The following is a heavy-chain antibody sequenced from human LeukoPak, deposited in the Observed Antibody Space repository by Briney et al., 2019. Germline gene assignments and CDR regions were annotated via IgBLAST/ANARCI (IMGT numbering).Heavy chain of an antibody. D-gene: IGHD3-22*01. J-gene: IGHJ4*02. Sequence: GGSLRLSCAASGFTFDDYAMHWVRHAPGKGLEWVSGINWNSGNIGYADSVKGRFTISRDNAKNSLYLQMNSLRAEDTALYYCAKDNYYDSSGFFDYWGQGTLVTVSS. CDR2: INWNSGNI. CDR3: AKDNYYDSSGFFDY. CDR1: GFTFDDYA. V-gene: IGHV3-9*01.